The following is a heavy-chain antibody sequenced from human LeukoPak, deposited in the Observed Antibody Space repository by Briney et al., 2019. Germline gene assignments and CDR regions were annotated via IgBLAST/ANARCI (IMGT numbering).Heavy chain of an antibody. Sequence: ASVKVSCKASGYTFTSLDINWVRQATGQGLEWMGWINPNSGNTGHAQQFQGRVTISRDTSISTVYMELSSLRSEDTAVYYCARVDGSPDSWGQGTLFTVSP. J-gene: IGHJ4*02. D-gene: IGHD2-15*01. V-gene: IGHV1-8*01. CDR1: GYTFTSLD. CDR2: INPNSGNT. CDR3: ARVDGSPDS.